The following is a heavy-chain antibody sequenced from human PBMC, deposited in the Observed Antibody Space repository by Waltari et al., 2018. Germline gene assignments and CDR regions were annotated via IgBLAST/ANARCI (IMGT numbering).Heavy chain of an antibody. CDR1: GDSTGHSY. V-gene: IGHV4-59*01. D-gene: IGHD6-13*01. Sequence: QGLLKQSGPGLVKPSETLSLTCAVSGDSTGHSYWSWIRQSPGKGLEWIGCVQGGGAANYNPALESRVTISLATSKKQVSLRLYSVTAADAAVYYCATGEGAAGGMIWYFDLWGQGTQVTVSS. CDR3: ATGEGAAGGMIWYFDL. CDR2: VQGGGAA. J-gene: IGHJ2*01.